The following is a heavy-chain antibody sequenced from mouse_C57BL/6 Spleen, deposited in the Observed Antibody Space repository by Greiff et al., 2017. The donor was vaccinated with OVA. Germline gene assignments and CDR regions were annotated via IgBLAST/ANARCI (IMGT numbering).Heavy chain of an antibody. CDR2: IHPNSGST. Sequence: QVQLKQPGAELVKPGASVKLSCKASGYTFTSYWMHWVKQRPGQGLEWIGMIHPNSGSTNYNEKFKSKATLTVDKSSSTAYMQLSSLTSEDSAVYYCAPNWDDYAMDYWGQGTSVTVSS. CDR1: GYTFTSYW. D-gene: IGHD4-1*01. J-gene: IGHJ4*01. V-gene: IGHV1-64*01. CDR3: APNWDDYAMDY.